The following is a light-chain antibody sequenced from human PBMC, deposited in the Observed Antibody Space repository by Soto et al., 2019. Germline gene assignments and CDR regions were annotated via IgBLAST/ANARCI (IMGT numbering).Light chain of an antibody. J-gene: IGLJ1*01. CDR2: DVS. Sequence: QSALTQPASVSGSPGQSITISCTGTSSDVGGYNYVSWYQQYPGKAPKLMIYDVSNRPSGVSNRFSGSKSGNTASLTISGXXXEXEXXXYCSSYTSSSPYVFGTGTKVTVL. V-gene: IGLV2-14*01. CDR1: SSDVGGYNY. CDR3: SSYTSSSPYV.